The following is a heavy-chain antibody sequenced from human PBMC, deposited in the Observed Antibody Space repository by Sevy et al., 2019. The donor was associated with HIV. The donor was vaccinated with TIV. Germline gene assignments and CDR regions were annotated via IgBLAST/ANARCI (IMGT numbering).Heavy chain of an antibody. CDR3: TRDVSAALDY. D-gene: IGHD6-13*01. CDR2: TRNRANGYTT. CDR1: GFILSDHY. Sequence: GGSLRLSCAASGFILSDHYMDWVRQAPGKGLEWVGRTRNRANGYTTEYAASVKGRFTISRDDSMNTLYLQMNSLKSEDTAVYYCTRDVSAALDYWGQGTLVTVSS. V-gene: IGHV3-72*01. J-gene: IGHJ4*02.